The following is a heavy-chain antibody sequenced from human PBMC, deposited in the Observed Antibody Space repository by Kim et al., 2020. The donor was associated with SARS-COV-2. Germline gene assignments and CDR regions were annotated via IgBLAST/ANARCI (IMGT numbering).Heavy chain of an antibody. CDR3: AKDLHSGSYYTEPTANWFDP. V-gene: IGHV3-30*18. D-gene: IGHD1-26*01. CDR1: GFIFSSYG. CDR2: ISYDGSNK. J-gene: IGHJ5*02. Sequence: GGSLRLSCAASGFIFSSYGMHWVRQAPGKGLEWVAVISYDGSNKYYADSVKGRFTISRDNSKNTLYLQMNSLRAGDTAVYYCAKDLHSGSYYTEPTANWFDPWGQGTLVTVSS.